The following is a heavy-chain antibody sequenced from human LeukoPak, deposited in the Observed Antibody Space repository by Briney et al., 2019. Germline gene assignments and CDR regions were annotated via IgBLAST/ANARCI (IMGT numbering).Heavy chain of an antibody. Sequence: SDTLSLTCTVSGRSISSNSNYWAWIRQPPGRGLEWIGSISYGGSTYYSPSLESRVTISVDTSKNQFSLRLSSVTAADTAVYYCARQALWFFDHWGQGTLVTVSS. CDR2: ISYGGST. CDR3: ARQALWFFDH. V-gene: IGHV4-39*01. D-gene: IGHD2-21*01. J-gene: IGHJ4*02. CDR1: GRSISSNSNY.